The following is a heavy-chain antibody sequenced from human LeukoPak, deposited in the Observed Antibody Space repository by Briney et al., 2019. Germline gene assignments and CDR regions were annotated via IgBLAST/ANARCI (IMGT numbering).Heavy chain of an antibody. CDR1: GFTFSSYS. CDR3: ARPMYSSSWSPSFDY. J-gene: IGHJ4*02. Sequence: GGSLRLSCAASGFTFSSYSMNWVRQAPGKGLEWVSSISSTSSYIYYTDSVKGRFTISRDNAKNSLYLQMSSLRAEDTAVYYCARPMYSSSWSPSFDYWGQGTLVTVSS. D-gene: IGHD6-13*01. V-gene: IGHV3-21*01. CDR2: ISSTSSYI.